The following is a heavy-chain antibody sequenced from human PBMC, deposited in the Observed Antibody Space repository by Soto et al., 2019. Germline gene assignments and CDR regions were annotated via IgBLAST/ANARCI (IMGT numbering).Heavy chain of an antibody. J-gene: IGHJ5*01. CDR2: INAGDGGT. V-gene: IGHV1-3*01. D-gene: IGHD1-26*01. CDR1: GYTFANYG. Sequence: GASVKVSCKASGYTFANYGIHWVRQAPGQRLEWMGWINAGDGGTKYSENFQDRVTITRDTSASTVYLGRSSLSSEDTASYYWARTGHSGSYDFWG. CDR3: ARTGHSGSYDF.